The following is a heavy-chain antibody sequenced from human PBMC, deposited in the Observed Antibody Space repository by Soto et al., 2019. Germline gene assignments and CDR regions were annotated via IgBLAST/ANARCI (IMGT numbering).Heavy chain of an antibody. D-gene: IGHD6-13*01. Sequence: GGSLRLSCAASGFTFSSYEMNWVRQAPGQGLEWVSYISSSGSTIYYADSVKGRFTISRDNAKNSLYLQMNSLRAEDTAVYYCASRNSSWGTKGDYYYYGMDVWGQGTTVTVSS. CDR2: ISSSGSTI. V-gene: IGHV3-48*03. J-gene: IGHJ6*02. CDR3: ASRNSSWGTKGDYYYYGMDV. CDR1: GFTFSSYE.